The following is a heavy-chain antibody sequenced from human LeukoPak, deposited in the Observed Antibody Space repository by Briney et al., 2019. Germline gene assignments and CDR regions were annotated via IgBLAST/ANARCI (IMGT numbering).Heavy chain of an antibody. CDR2: INHSGST. J-gene: IGHJ4*02. Sequence: SETLSLTCAVYGGSFSGYYWSWIRQPPGKGLEWIGEINHSGSTNYNPSLKSRVTISVDTSKNQFSLKLSSVTAADTAVYYCARPNGYGVYFDYWGQGILVTVSS. V-gene: IGHV4-34*01. CDR3: ARPNGYGVYFDY. CDR1: GGSFSGYY. D-gene: IGHD3-22*01.